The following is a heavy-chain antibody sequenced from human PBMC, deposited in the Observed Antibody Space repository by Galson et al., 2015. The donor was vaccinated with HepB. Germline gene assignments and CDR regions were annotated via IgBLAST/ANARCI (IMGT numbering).Heavy chain of an antibody. CDR1: GFTFSSSA. D-gene: IGHD2-2*01. J-gene: IGHJ4*02. Sequence: SLRLSCAASGFTFSSSAIHWVRQASGKGPEWVGLIKSKLTDYATAYAASLKGRFTVSRDDSKNTAYLHMNSLKTEDTAIYYCLRLGDLSGYSSSWGQGTLVTVSS. V-gene: IGHV3-73*01. CDR2: IKSKLTDYAT. CDR3: LRLGDLSGYSSS.